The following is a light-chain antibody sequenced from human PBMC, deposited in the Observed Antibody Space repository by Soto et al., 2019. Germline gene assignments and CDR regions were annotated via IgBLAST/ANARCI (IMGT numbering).Light chain of an antibody. CDR1: SSNIGSNY. J-gene: IGLJ1*01. Sequence: QSVLTQPPSASGTPGQRVTISCSGSSSNIGSNYVYWYQQLPGTAPKLLIYRNNQRPSGVPDRFSGSKSGTSASLAISGLLSEDEADYYCAAWDESLSGFYGFGTGTKVTVL. CDR3: AAWDESLSGFYG. CDR2: RNN. V-gene: IGLV1-47*01.